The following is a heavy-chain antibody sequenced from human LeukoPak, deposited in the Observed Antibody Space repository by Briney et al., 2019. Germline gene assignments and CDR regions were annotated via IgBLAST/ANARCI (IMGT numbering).Heavy chain of an antibody. D-gene: IGHD3-10*02. V-gene: IGHV3-30*04. CDR1: GFTFSNSA. CDR3: AELGITMIGGV. CDR2: ISYDGSNK. Sequence: SGGSLRLSCAASGFTFSNSAMHWVRQAPGKGLEWVAAISYDGSNKYYGDSVKGRFTISRDNSKNILYLQMNSLRAEDTAVYYCAELGITMIGGVWGKGTTVTISS. J-gene: IGHJ6*04.